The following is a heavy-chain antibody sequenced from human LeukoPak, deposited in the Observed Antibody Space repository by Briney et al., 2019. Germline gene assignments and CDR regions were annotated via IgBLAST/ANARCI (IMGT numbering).Heavy chain of an antibody. V-gene: IGHV3-74*01. J-gene: IGHJ4*02. CDR2: INDDGSAT. CDR1: GFTFSNYW. CDR3: AGTGTTADFDY. Sequence: GGSLRPSCAASGFTFSNYWMHWVRQVPGKGLVWVSRINDDGSATFYADSVKGRFTISRDNAKNTLFLQINSLRAEDTAVYYCAGTGTTADFDYWGQGTLVTVSS. D-gene: IGHD1-7*01.